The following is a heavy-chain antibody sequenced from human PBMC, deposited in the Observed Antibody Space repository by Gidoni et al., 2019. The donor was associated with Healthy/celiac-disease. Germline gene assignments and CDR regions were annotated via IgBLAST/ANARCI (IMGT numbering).Heavy chain of an antibody. CDR3: ARADSTTRSLGDP. Sequence: QVQLVQSGAEVKKPGSSVKVSCTASGGHFSSYAISWVRQAPGQGVEWMGRIIPIIGIENYAKKFQGRVTITADKSTSTDDMELSSLRSEDTAVYDWARADSTTRSLGDPWGQGALVTVSS. D-gene: IGHD6-13*01. J-gene: IGHJ5*02. V-gene: IGHV1-69*04. CDR1: GGHFSSYA. CDR2: IIPIIGIE.